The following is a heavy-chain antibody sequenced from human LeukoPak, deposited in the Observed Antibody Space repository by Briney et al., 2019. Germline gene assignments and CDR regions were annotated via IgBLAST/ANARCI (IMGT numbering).Heavy chain of an antibody. CDR2: ISSSSSYI. Sequence: GGSLRLSCAASGFTFSSYSMNWVRQAPGKGLEWVSSISSSSSYIYYADSVKGRFTISRDNAKNSLYLQMNSLRAEDTAVYYCAREKVYDFWSGYYRDYWGQGTLVTVSS. CDR3: AREKVYDFWSGYYRDY. CDR1: GFTFSSYS. J-gene: IGHJ4*02. V-gene: IGHV3-21*01. D-gene: IGHD3-3*01.